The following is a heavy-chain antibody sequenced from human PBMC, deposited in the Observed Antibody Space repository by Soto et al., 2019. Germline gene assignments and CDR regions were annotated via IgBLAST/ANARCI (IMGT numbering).Heavy chain of an antibody. D-gene: IGHD2-15*01. CDR2: IYWDDDK. V-gene: IGHV2-5*02. Sequence: QITLKESGPTLVKPTQTLTLTCTFSGFSLSTSGVGVGWIRQPPGKALEWLALIYWDDDKGYSPSLKSRLTITKDTSKTHVVLTMTTMDPVDTATYYCAHRPSYCSGGSCYSGFDYWGQGTLVTVSS. J-gene: IGHJ4*02. CDR3: AHRPSYCSGGSCYSGFDY. CDR1: GFSLSTSGVG.